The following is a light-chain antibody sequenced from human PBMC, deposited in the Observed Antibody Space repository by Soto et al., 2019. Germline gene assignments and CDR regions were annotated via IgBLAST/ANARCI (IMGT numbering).Light chain of an antibody. CDR2: DSS. CDR3: QQRSSWPLT. V-gene: IGKV3-11*01. J-gene: IGKJ4*01. CDR1: QRVSTY. Sequence: EIVLTQSPATLSLSPGETATLSCRASQRVSTYLAWYQQKPGQAPRLLTYDSSYRATGIPARFSGSGSGTDFTLTIYSLEPEDFAVYYCQQRSSWPLTFGGGTNVEI.